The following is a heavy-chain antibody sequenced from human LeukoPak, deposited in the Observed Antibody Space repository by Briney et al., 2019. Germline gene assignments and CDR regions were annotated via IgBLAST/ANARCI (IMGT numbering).Heavy chain of an antibody. J-gene: IGHJ4*02. CDR2: IYYSGST. D-gene: IGHD3-9*01. Sequence: PSETLSLTCTVSGGSISSSSYYWGWIRQPPGKGLEWIGSIYYSGSTYYNPSLKSRVTISVDTSKNQFSLKLSSVTAADTAVYYCARDRYFDWLSFDYWGQGALVTVSP. V-gene: IGHV4-39*07. CDR3: ARDRYFDWLSFDY. CDR1: GGSISSSSYY.